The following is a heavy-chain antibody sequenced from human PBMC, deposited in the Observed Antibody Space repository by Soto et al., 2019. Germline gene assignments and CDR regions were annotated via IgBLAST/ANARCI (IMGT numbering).Heavy chain of an antibody. CDR1: GFIFSRYV. D-gene: IGHD1-26*01. J-gene: IGHJ6*03. V-gene: IGHV3-33*01. Sequence: QVQLVESGGGVVQPGRSLRLSCEASGFIFSRYVMNWVRQAPGKGLEWVTVIMNDGTNKSYADSVKGRFTISRDNSKNTLYVQMNSLRVEDTAVYYCVREQVTPGGAYMVVWGKGATVTVSS. CDR2: IMNDGTNK. CDR3: VREQVTPGGAYMVV.